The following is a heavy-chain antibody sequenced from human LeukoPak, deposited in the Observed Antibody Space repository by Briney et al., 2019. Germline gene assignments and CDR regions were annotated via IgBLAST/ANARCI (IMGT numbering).Heavy chain of an antibody. CDR3: ARDRDRTTVSNWFDP. J-gene: IGHJ5*02. CDR2: INPSGGST. V-gene: IGHV1-46*01. Sequence: ASVKVSCKASGYTFTSYYMHWVRQAPGQGLEWMGIINPSGGSTSYAQKSQGRVTMTRDMSTSTVYMELSSLRSEDTAVYYCARDRDRTTVSNWFDPWGQGTLVTVSS. CDR1: GYTFTSYY. D-gene: IGHD4-11*01.